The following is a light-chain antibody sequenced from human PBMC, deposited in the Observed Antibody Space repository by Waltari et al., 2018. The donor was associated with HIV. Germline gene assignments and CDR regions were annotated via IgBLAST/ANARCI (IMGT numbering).Light chain of an antibody. CDR3: QHSFNAPRS. Sequence: DIQMTQSPSARTAAGGERVTSTCRASQSISRYLVWYQQKTGKAPKLLIYGASSLQSGVPSRFRLPGSGTDFPLTLSSLQPEDFATYYCQHSFNAPRSVGQGTKLEIK. J-gene: IGKJ2*01. V-gene: IGKV1-39*01. CDR2: GAS. CDR1: QSISRY.